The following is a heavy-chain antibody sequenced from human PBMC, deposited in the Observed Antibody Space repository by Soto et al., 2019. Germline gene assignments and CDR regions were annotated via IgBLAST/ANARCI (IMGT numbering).Heavy chain of an antibody. CDR1: GGSISSGGYY. V-gene: IGHV4-31*03. J-gene: IGHJ3*02. D-gene: IGHD2-8*01. Sequence: SETLSLTCTVSGGSISSGGYYWSWIRQHPGKGLEWIGYIYYSGSTYYNPSLKSRVTISVDTSKNQFSLKLSSVTAAATDVYYCARAQYCTNGVCYDAFDIWGQGTMVTVSS. CDR2: IYYSGST. CDR3: ARAQYCTNGVCYDAFDI.